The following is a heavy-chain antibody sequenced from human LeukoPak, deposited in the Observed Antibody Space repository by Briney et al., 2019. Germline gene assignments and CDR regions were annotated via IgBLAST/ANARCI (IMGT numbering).Heavy chain of an antibody. Sequence: ASVKVSCKASGYTFTDFGISWVRQAPGQGLEWMGWSSAYNGDTKYAQKFQGRVTMTTDTSTSTAYMELRSLRSDDAAVYYCARDLPFYDFWSGYYGTNYFDYWGQGTLVTVSS. D-gene: IGHD3-3*01. J-gene: IGHJ4*02. CDR2: SSAYNGDT. CDR1: GYTFTDFG. V-gene: IGHV1-18*01. CDR3: ARDLPFYDFWSGYYGTNYFDY.